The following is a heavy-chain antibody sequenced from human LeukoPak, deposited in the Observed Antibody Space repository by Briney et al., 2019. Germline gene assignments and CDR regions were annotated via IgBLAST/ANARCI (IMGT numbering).Heavy chain of an antibody. CDR3: AKTGYSSGWYRIWDY. J-gene: IGHJ4*02. CDR2: ISGSGGSA. D-gene: IGHD6-19*01. CDR1: GLTFSSFE. V-gene: IGHV3-23*01. Sequence: GGSLRLSCAASGLTFSSFEMSWVRQAPGKGLEWVSAISGSGGSAYYAASVKGRFTISRDNSRNSLSLQMNSLRAEDTALYYCAKTGYSSGWYRIWDYWGQGTLVTVSS.